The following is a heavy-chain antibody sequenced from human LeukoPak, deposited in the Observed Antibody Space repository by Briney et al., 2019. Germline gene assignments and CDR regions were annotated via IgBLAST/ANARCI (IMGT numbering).Heavy chain of an antibody. CDR2: ISYDGSNK. J-gene: IGHJ6*03. Sequence: GGSLRLSCAASGFTFSSYAMHWVRQAPGKGLEWVAVISYDGSNKYYADSVKGRFTISRDNSKNTLYLQMNSLRAEDTAVYYCAKRGRGYSYGPSYYYYYMDVWGKGTTVTVSS. CDR1: GFTFSSYA. CDR3: AKRGRGYSYGPSYYYYYMDV. V-gene: IGHV3-30*04. D-gene: IGHD5-18*01.